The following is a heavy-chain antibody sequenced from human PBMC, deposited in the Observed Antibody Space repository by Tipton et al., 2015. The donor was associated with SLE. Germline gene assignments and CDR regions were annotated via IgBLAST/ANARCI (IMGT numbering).Heavy chain of an antibody. Sequence: TLSLTCSVSGGSITSGTYYWSWIRQPPGKGLEWIGSIYYSGSTYYNQSLTSQVTISVDTSKNQFSLKLSSVTAADTAVYYCARRYSSSWYERGLDYWGQGTLVTVSS. J-gene: IGHJ4*02. V-gene: IGHV4-39*07. CDR3: ARRYSSSWYERGLDY. D-gene: IGHD6-13*01. CDR2: IYYSGST. CDR1: GGSITSGTYY.